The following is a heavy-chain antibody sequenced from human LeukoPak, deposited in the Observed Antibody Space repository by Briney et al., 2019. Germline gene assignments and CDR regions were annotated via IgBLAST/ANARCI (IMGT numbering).Heavy chain of an antibody. CDR1: GGSISSGSYY. J-gene: IGHJ4*02. CDR3: AIQAYDSSGYYSVDY. V-gene: IGHV4-61*02. D-gene: IGHD3-22*01. CDR2: IYTSGST. Sequence: SETLSLTCTVSGGSISSGSYYWSWIRQPAGKGLEWIGRIYTSGSTHYNPSLKSRVTISVDTSKNQLSLKLSSVTAADTAVYYCAIQAYDSSGYYSVDYWGQGTLVTVSS.